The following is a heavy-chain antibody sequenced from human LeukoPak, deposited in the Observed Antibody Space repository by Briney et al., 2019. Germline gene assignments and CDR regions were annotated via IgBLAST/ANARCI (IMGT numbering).Heavy chain of an antibody. V-gene: IGHV1-2*04. CDR2: INPNSGGT. Sequence: ASVKVSCKASGYTFTDYYMHWVRQAPGQGLEWMGWINPNSGGTNYAQKFQGWVTMTRDTSISTAYMELSRLRSDDTAVYYCARAPGTYYYDSSGPEGWFDPWGQGTLVTVSS. D-gene: IGHD3-22*01. CDR3: ARAPGTYYYDSSGPEGWFDP. CDR1: GYTFTDYY. J-gene: IGHJ5*02.